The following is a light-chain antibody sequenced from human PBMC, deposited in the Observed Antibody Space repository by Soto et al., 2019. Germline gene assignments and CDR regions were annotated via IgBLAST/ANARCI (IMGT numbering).Light chain of an antibody. CDR1: QSVSSSY. CDR2: GAS. CDR3: QQYSSLPHT. Sequence: EIVLTQSPGTLSLSPGERAALSCRGSQSVSSSYLAWYQQKPGQAPRLLIYGASSRATGIPDRFSGSGSGTDFTLTISRLEPEDFVVYYCQQYSSLPHTFGQGTKVDIK. J-gene: IGKJ2*01. V-gene: IGKV3-20*01.